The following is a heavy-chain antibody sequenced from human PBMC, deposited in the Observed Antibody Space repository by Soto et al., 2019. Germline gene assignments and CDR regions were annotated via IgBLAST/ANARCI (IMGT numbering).Heavy chain of an antibody. V-gene: IGHV3-48*03. J-gene: IGHJ4*02. CDR1: GFTFSSYE. Sequence: GGSLRLSCAAFGFTFSSYEMNWVRQAPGKGLEWVSYISSSGGTIYYADSVKGRFTISRDNAKNSLYLQMNSLRAEDTAVYYCVLRTAVAGFDYWGQGTLVTVSS. CDR2: ISSSGGTI. D-gene: IGHD6-19*01. CDR3: VLRTAVAGFDY.